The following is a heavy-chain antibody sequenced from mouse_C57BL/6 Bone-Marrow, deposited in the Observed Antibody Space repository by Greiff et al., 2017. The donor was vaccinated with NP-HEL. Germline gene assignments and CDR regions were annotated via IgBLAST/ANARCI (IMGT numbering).Heavy chain of an antibody. Sequence: VKLQESGPELVKPGASVKLSCKASGYTFTSYDINWVKQRPGQGLEWIGWIYPRDGSTKYNEKFKGKATLTVDTSSSTAYMELHSLTSEDSAVYVCARGITRVVAHWYFDVWGTGTTVTVSS. D-gene: IGHD1-1*01. CDR1: GYTFTSYD. CDR3: ARGITRVVAHWYFDV. J-gene: IGHJ1*03. V-gene: IGHV1-85*01. CDR2: IYPRDGST.